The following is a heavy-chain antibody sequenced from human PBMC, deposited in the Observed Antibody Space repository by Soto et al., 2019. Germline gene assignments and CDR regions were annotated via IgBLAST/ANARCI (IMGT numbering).Heavy chain of an antibody. V-gene: IGHV3-7*05. CDR3: ARSQVAIPGDN. J-gene: IGHJ4*02. CDR1: GCTMSSYW. CDR2: IKQDGTEK. Sequence: EVQLVESGGDLVQPGGSLRLSCAASGCTMSSYWMSWVRQVPGKGLEWVANIKQDGTEKYYVDSVKGRFTISRDNAKNSLYLQMSSLSAEDTAVYHCARSQVAIPGDNWGQGTLVMVSS. D-gene: IGHD2-21*01.